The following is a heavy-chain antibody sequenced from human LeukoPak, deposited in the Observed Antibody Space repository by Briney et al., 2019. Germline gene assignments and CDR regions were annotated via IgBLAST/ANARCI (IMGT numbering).Heavy chain of an antibody. CDR2: ISSSSSYI. V-gene: IGHV3-21*01. J-gene: IGHJ4*02. CDR3: ARRGYGDYPIDY. D-gene: IGHD4-17*01. Sequence: GGSLRLSCAASGFTFSSYNMNWVRQAPGKGLEWVSSISSSSSYIYYADSVKGRFTISRDNAKNSLYLQMNSLRAEDTAVYYCARRGYGDYPIDYWGQGTLVTVSS. CDR1: GFTFSSYN.